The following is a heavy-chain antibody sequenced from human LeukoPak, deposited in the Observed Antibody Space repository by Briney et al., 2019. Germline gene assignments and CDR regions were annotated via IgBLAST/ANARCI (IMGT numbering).Heavy chain of an antibody. CDR3: ARGPEVRYFDWLIDY. D-gene: IGHD3-9*01. CDR1: GYTFTSYY. CDR2: INPSGGST. V-gene: IGHV1-46*01. Sequence: ASVKVSCKASGYTFTSYYMHWVRQAPGQGLEWMGIINPSGGSTSYAQKFQGRVTMTRDMSTSTVYMELSSLRSEDTAVYYCARGPEVRYFDWLIDYWGQGTLVTVSS. J-gene: IGHJ4*02.